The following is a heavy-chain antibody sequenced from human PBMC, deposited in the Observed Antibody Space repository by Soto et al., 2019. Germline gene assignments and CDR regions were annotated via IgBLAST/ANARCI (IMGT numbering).Heavy chain of an antibody. CDR3: ASSTYYYDSSGYGSFDY. J-gene: IGHJ4*02. CDR1: GGSISSGDYY. Sequence: QVQLQESGPGLVKPSQTLSLTCTVSGGSISSGDYYWSWIRQPPGKGLEWIGYIYYSGSTYYNPSLKSRVTISVDTSKNQFSLKLSSVTAADTAVYYCASSTYYYDSSGYGSFDYWGQGTLVTVSS. CDR2: IYYSGST. D-gene: IGHD3-22*01. V-gene: IGHV4-30-4*01.